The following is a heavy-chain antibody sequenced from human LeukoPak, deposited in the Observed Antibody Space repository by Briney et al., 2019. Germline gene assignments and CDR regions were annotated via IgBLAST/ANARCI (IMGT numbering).Heavy chain of an antibody. CDR1: GFTVSSNY. CDR3: ASYYYYYGMDV. Sequence: GGSLRLSCAASGFTVSSNYMSWVRQAPGKGLEWVSVIYSGGSTSYADSVKGRFTISRDNSKNTLYLQMNSLRAEDTAVYYCASYYYYYGMDVWGQGTTVTVSS. J-gene: IGHJ6*02. CDR2: IYSGGST. V-gene: IGHV3-53*01.